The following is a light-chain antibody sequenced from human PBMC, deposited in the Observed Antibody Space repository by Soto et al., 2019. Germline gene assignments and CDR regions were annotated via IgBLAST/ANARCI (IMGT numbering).Light chain of an antibody. CDR1: QDITNF. V-gene: IGKV1-33*01. CDR2: DAS. J-gene: IGKJ2*03. Sequence: DIQMTQSPSSLSASVGDRVTITCQASQDITNFLNWYQQKPGKAPKLLIYDASSSQTGVPSGFSGSGSGTDFSFTISSLQPEDIATYSCQQFDDIPYSFGQGTKVAIK. CDR3: QQFDDIPYS.